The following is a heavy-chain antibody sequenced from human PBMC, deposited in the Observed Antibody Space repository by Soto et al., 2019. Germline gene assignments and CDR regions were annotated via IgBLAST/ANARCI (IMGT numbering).Heavy chain of an antibody. CDR3: AREGDARWLDS. V-gene: IGHV3-72*01. Sequence: EVPLVESGGGLVQPGGSARLSCAASGFSVSGWYMDWVRQAPGKGLEWVARLKDRSQNYATEYAASVKGRFTVSRHASQNSMYLQMNSLKIEDTAVYYCAREGDARWLDSWGQGTLVTVS. CDR1: GFSVSGWY. CDR2: LKDRSQNYAT. J-gene: IGHJ5*01. D-gene: IGHD1-26*01.